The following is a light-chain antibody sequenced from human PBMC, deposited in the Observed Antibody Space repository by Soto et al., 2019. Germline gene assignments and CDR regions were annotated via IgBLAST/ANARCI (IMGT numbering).Light chain of an antibody. V-gene: IGKV3-20*01. CDR1: QSISSSY. CDR3: QQYGSSPCT. Sequence: EIVLTQSPGTLSLSPGERATLSCRASQSISSSYLAWYQQKPGQAPRLLIYGASSRATGIPDRFSGSGSGTDFTLTIIRLEPEEFAVYYCQQYGSSPCTFGQGTKVEIK. J-gene: IGKJ1*01. CDR2: GAS.